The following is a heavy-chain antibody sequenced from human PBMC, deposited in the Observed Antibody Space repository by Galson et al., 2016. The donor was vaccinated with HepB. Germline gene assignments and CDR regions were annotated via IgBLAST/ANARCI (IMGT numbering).Heavy chain of an antibody. J-gene: IGHJ4*02. CDR1: GFLFRGYG. CDR2: DSMDGRRK. Sequence: SLRLSCAGSGFLFRGYGMHWVRQAPGKGLEWVAADSMDGRRKFYSDSVRGRLTISRDNSNNMLFLQMDSLRPDDTAVYYCAKGQWGTFFKPFESWGPGTLVTVSS. D-gene: IGHD1-26*01. CDR3: AKGQWGTFFKPFES. V-gene: IGHV3-30*18.